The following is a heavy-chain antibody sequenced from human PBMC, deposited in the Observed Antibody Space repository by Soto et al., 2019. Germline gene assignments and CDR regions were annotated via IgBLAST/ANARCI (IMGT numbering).Heavy chain of an antibody. J-gene: IGHJ4*02. CDR2: ILSIFATA. Sequence: QVQLVQSGAEVKKPGSSVKVSCKASGGTFNNYVVNWVRQAPGQGLEWMGGILSIFATANYAQKFQGRVTITAEKSTSTAYMELTSLRSEDTSVYYCAGRCDSTTCLGHFDYWGQGTLVTVAS. CDR3: AGRCDSTTCLGHFDY. CDR1: GGTFNNYV. V-gene: IGHV1-69*06. D-gene: IGHD2-2*01.